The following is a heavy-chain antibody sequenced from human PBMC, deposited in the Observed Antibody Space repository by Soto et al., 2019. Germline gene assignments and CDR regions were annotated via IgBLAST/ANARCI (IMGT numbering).Heavy chain of an antibody. J-gene: IGHJ4*02. CDR1: GSSISSGGYS. V-gene: IGHV4-30-2*01. Sequence: QLQLQESGSGLVKPSQTLSLTCAVSGSSISSGGYSWSWIRQPPGKGLEWIGYIYHSGSTYYNPSLKSRVTISVDRSKNQFSLKLSSVTAADTAVYYCARGMTTVTTIDYWGQGTLVTVSS. CDR2: IYHSGST. D-gene: IGHD4-4*01. CDR3: ARGMTTVTTIDY.